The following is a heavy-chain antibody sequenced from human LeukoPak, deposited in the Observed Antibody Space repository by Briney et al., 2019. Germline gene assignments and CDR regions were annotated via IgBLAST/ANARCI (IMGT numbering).Heavy chain of an antibody. J-gene: IGHJ2*01. V-gene: IGHV1-18*01. CDR2: ISAYSGNT. CDR3: ARSHYYDSSGKYFDL. D-gene: IGHD3-22*01. Sequence: ASVKVSCKASGYTCTSYGISWVRQAPGQGLEWMGWISAYSGNTNYAQKLQGRVTMTTDTSTSTAYMELRSLRSDDTAVYYCARSHYYDSSGKYFDLWGRGTLVTVSS. CDR1: GYTCTSYG.